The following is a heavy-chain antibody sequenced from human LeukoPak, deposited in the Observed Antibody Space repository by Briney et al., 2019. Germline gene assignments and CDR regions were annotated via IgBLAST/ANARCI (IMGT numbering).Heavy chain of an antibody. J-gene: IGHJ6*03. CDR1: GYTFTSYG. V-gene: IGHV1-18*01. Sequence: ASVKVSCKASGYTFTSYGISWVRQAPGQGLEWMGWISAYNGNTNYAQKLQGRVTMITDTSTSTAYMELRSLRSDDTAVYYCASNSGSYYVGTQTSDPYYYYMDVWGKGTTVTVSS. CDR3: ASNSGSYYVGTQTSDPYYYYMDV. D-gene: IGHD1-26*01. CDR2: ISAYNGNT.